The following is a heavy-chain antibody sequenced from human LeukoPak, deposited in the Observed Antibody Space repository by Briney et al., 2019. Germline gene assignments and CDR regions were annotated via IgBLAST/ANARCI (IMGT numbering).Heavy chain of an antibody. Sequence: ASVKVSCKASGYTFTSYYMHWVRQAPGQGLEWMGIINPSGGSTSYAQKFQGRVTMTRDTSTSTVYMELSSLRSEDMAVYYCARGASVGDYYYYYGMDVWGQGTTVTVSS. V-gene: IGHV1-46*01. J-gene: IGHJ6*02. CDR2: INPSGGST. D-gene: IGHD3-16*01. CDR1: GYTFTSYY. CDR3: ARGASVGDYYYYYGMDV.